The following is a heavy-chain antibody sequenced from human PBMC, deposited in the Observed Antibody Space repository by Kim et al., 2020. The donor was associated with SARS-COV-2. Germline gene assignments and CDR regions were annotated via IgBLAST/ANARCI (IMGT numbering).Heavy chain of an antibody. CDR3: GRIDGWGRVR. V-gene: IGHV4-59*08. CDR1: GGSISSCD. CDR2: IYYSGST. J-gene: IGHJ1*01. D-gene: IGHD3-16*01. Sequence: SETLSLTCAVSGGSISSCDWSWIRQPPGKGLEWVGYIYYSGSTNYNPSLKSRLIITVKTTNKQIPLMLSNSPAAETTAHHYGRIDGWGRVRWRHGTLVAV.